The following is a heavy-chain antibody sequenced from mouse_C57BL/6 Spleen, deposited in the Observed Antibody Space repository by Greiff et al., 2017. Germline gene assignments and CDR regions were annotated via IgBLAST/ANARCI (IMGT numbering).Heavy chain of an antibody. D-gene: IGHD4-1*02. V-gene: IGHV1-52*01. CDR2: IDPSDSET. CDR3: ARSFNWDRTY. J-gene: IGHJ3*01. Sequence: VQLQQPGAELVRPGSSVKLSCKASGYTFTSYWMHWVKQRPIQGLEWIGNIDPSDSETHYNQKFKDKATLTVDKSSSTAYMQLSSLTTEDSAIYYCARSFNWDRTYWGQGTLVTVSA. CDR1: GYTFTSYW.